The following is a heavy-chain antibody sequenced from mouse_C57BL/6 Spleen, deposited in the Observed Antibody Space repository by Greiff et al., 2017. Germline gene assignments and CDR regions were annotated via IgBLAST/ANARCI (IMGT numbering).Heavy chain of an antibody. CDR1: GFTFSDYG. V-gene: IGHV5-17*01. J-gene: IGHJ4*01. CDR3: ATPAMDY. CDR2: ISSGSSTI. Sequence: EVQLVESGGGLVKPGGSLKLSCAASGFTFSDYGMHWVRQAPEKGLEWVAYISSGSSTIYYAATVQGRFTISRDDAKNTQFLQMTSLRGEDTAMYYCATPAMDYWGQGTSVTVSS.